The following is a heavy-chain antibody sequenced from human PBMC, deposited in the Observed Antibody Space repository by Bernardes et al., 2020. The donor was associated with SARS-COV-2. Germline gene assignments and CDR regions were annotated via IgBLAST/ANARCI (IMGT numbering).Heavy chain of an antibody. J-gene: IGHJ4*02. Sequence: GSLRLSCAASGFSFNGYYIHWVRQVPDKGLVWVSRISEDGSSTHYADSVKGRFAISRDNARNTVYLQMNSLRADDTAVYYCARGSGNYYFDYWGQGTLLTVSS. CDR1: GFSFNGYY. CDR3: ARGSGNYYFDY. V-gene: IGHV3-74*01. D-gene: IGHD1-26*01. CDR2: ISEDGSST.